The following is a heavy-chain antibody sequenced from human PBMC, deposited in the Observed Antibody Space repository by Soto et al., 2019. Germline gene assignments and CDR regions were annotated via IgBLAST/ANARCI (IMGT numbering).Heavy chain of an antibody. CDR3: VRYDRINMKPYSPEGFHI. CDR2: IFYSGNI. J-gene: IGHJ3*02. D-gene: IGHD3-3*02. CDR1: GDSISSSNSH. Sequence: QLQLEESGPGLVKPSETLSLTCTVSGDSISSSNSHWGWTRQPPGKGLEYIGSVYYGGAIFYSGNIYYNPSLKSRVTISVDTSKNQFSLRLSSVTAADTGVYYCVRYDRINMKPYSPEGFHIWCQGTMVTVSS. V-gene: IGHV4-39*01.